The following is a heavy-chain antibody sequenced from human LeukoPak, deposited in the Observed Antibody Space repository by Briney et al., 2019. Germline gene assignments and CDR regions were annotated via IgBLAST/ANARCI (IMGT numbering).Heavy chain of an antibody. CDR3: ARDRVWGSPLDY. Sequence: SETLSLTCTVSGGSISSYYWSWIRQPPGKGLEWIGYIYYSGSTNYNPSLKSRVTISVDTSKNQFSLKLSSVTAADTAVYYCARDRVWGSPLDYWGQGTLVTVSS. CDR2: IYYSGST. J-gene: IGHJ4*02. V-gene: IGHV4-59*12. D-gene: IGHD1-26*01. CDR1: GGSISSYY.